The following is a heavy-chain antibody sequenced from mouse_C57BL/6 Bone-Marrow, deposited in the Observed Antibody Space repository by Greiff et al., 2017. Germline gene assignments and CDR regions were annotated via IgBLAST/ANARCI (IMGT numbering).Heavy chain of an antibody. CDR3: ARSRYYSSSYYFDY. CDR2: INPSTGGT. D-gene: IGHD1-1*01. Sequence: EVQLQQSGPELVKPGASVKISCKASGYSFTGYYMNWVKQSPEKSLEWIGEINPSTGGTTYTQKFKAKATLTVDKSSSTAYMQLKSLTSEDSAVYYCARSRYYSSSYYFDYWGRGTTLTVSS. V-gene: IGHV1-42*01. CDR1: GYSFTGYY. J-gene: IGHJ2*01.